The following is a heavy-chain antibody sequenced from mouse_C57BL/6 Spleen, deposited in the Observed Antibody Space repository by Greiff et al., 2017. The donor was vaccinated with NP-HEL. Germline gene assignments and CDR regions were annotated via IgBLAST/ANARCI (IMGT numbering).Heavy chain of an antibody. D-gene: IGHD1-1*01. Sequence: EVKLVESEGGLVQPGSSMKLSCTASGFTFSDYYMAWVRQVPEKGLEWVANINYDGSSTYYLDSLKSRFIISRDNAKNILYLQMSSLKSEDTATYYCAREITTVVARYFDVWGTGTTVTVSS. CDR3: AREITTVVARYFDV. CDR1: GFTFSDYY. CDR2: INYDGSST. V-gene: IGHV5-16*01. J-gene: IGHJ1*03.